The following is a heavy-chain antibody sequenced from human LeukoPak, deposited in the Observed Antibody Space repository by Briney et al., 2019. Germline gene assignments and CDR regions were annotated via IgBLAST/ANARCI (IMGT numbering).Heavy chain of an antibody. Sequence: ASVKVSCKPSGGSLRRNSMRWGRKAPAQRLEWIGRFEAGTDNTKYSQKFQGRVTITRDTSASTAYMELSSLRSEDAAVYYCARGADSMVRGVIPLYYFDYWGQGTLVTVSS. CDR3: ARGADSMVRGVIPLYYFDY. CDR1: GGSLRRNS. V-gene: IGHV1-3*01. J-gene: IGHJ4*02. D-gene: IGHD3-10*01. CDR2: FEAGTDNT.